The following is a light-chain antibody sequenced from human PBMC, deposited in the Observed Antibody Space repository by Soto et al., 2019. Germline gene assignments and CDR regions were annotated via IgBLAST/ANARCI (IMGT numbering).Light chain of an antibody. CDR3: QQYNSYPVT. Sequence: EIVMTQSPATLSVSPGERATLSCRASQSVSTNLAWYQQKPGQAPRLLIYGASTRATAIPARFSGSGSGTEFTLTISSLQSEDFATYYCQQYNSYPVTFGQGTKLEIK. CDR2: GAS. V-gene: IGKV3-15*01. CDR1: QSVSTN. J-gene: IGKJ2*01.